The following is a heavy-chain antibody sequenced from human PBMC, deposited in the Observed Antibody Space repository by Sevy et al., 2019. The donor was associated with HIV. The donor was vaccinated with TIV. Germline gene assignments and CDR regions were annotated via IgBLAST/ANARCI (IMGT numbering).Heavy chain of an antibody. J-gene: IGHJ5*02. CDR2: ISYSGSR. D-gene: IGHD2-2*01. CDR1: GGSISSGGYY. V-gene: IGHV4-31*03. CDR3: ARVGRGSTRTRWIDP. Sequence: SETLSLTCTVSGGSISSGGYYWSWIRQHPGKGLEWIGYISYSGSRYYNPSLKSRVTISVDTSKNQFSLKLSSVTAADTTVYYCARVGRGSTRTRWIDPWGQGTLVTVSS.